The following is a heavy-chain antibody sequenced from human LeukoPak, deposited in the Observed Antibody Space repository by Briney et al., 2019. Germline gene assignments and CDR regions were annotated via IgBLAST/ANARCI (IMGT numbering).Heavy chain of an antibody. CDR1: GFTFSSYS. Sequence: PGGSLRLSCAASGFTFSSYSMNWVRQAPGKGLEWVSAISGSGGSTYYADSVKGRFTISRDNSKNTLYLQMNSLRAEDTAVYYCAKDRGSGRRNWFDPWGQGTLVTVSS. CDR2: ISGSGGST. J-gene: IGHJ5*02. V-gene: IGHV3-23*01. D-gene: IGHD3-10*01. CDR3: AKDRGSGRRNWFDP.